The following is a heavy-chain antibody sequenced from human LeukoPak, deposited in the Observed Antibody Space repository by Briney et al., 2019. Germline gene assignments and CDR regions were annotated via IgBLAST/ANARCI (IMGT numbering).Heavy chain of an antibody. CDR1: GYTFTSYD. CDR3: ARGGIVVVPAAIRFDP. Sequence: ASVKVSCKASGYTFTSYDINWVRQATGQGLEWMGWMNPNSGNTGYAQKFQGRVTITRNTSISTAHMELSSLRSEDTAVYYCARGGIVVVPAAIRFDPWGQGTLVTVSS. J-gene: IGHJ5*02. CDR2: MNPNSGNT. V-gene: IGHV1-8*03. D-gene: IGHD2-2*01.